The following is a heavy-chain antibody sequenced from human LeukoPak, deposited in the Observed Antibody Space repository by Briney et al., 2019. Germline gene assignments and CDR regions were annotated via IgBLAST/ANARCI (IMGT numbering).Heavy chain of an antibody. J-gene: IGHJ6*02. CDR3: ARTPGMVVVKTFYCMDV. D-gene: IGHD3-22*01. CDR1: GYTFTSDG. V-gene: IGHV1-18*01. Sequence: ASVKVSCKTSGYTFTSDGISWVRQAPGQGLEWMGWIGTYKGNTNYAQMFQGRVAMTTDTSTSTAYMELKNLRSDDTAVYYCARTPGMVVVKTFYCMDVWGQGTTVTVSS. CDR2: IGTYKGNT.